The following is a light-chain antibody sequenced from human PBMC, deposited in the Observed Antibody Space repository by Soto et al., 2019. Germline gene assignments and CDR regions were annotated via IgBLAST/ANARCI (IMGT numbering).Light chain of an antibody. CDR1: SSNIGAGYD. CDR2: GNT. V-gene: IGLV1-40*01. J-gene: IGLJ2*01. CDR3: QSYDSSLSGVV. Sequence: QSVLTQPPSVSGAPGQRVSISCTGDSSNIGAGYDVHWYQHLPGSAPKLLMYGNTNRPAGVPDRFSGSKSHTSASLAITGLQPEDEADYYCQSYDSSLSGVVFGGGTKVTVL.